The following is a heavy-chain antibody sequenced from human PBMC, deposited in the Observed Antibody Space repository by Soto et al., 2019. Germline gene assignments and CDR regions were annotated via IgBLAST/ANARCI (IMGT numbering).Heavy chain of an antibody. CDR3: PRQIYDSDNGPNFQYYFDS. V-gene: IGHV5-10-1*01. CDR1: GYSFAGYW. CDR2: IDPSDSQT. Sequence: RGESLKISCKGSGYSFAGYWITWVRQKPGKGLEWMGRIDPSDSQTYYSPSFRGHVTISATKSITTVFLQWSSLRASDTAMYYCPRQIYDSDNGPNFQYYFDSWGQGTPVTVSS. J-gene: IGHJ4*02. D-gene: IGHD3-22*01.